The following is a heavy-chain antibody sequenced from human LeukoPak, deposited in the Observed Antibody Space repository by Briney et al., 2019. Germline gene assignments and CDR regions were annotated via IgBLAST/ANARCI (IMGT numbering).Heavy chain of an antibody. CDR2: MNPNSGNT. D-gene: IGHD3-10*01. CDR3: ARVTMVRGVIIEEFFDY. J-gene: IGHJ4*02. V-gene: IGHV1-8*01. CDR1: GYTFTSYD. Sequence: ASVKVSCKASGYTFTSYDMNWVRQATGQGLEWMGWMNPNSGNTGYAQKFQGRVTMTRNTSISTAYMELSSLRSEDTAVYYCARVTMVRGVIIEEFFDYWGQGTLVTVSS.